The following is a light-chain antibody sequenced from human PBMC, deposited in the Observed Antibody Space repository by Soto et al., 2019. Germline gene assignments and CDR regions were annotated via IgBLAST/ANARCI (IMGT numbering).Light chain of an antibody. Sequence: QSVLTQPASVSGCPGQSITISCTGTSSNVGSYNLVSWYQQHPGKAPKLMIYEVSKRPSGVSNLFSGSKSGNTASLTISGLQAEDEADYHCCSYAGSYTYVFGPGTKVTVL. CDR3: CSYAGSYTYV. V-gene: IGLV2-23*02. CDR2: EVS. J-gene: IGLJ1*01. CDR1: SSNVGSYNL.